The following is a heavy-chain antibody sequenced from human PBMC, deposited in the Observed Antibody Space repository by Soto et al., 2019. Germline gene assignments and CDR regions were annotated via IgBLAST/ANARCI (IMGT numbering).Heavy chain of an antibody. CDR3: ARVAGLRYFDWIRYGMDV. D-gene: IGHD3-9*01. CDR2: INAGNGNT. J-gene: IGHJ6*01. Sequence: ASVKVSCKASGYTFTSYAMHWVRQAPGQRLEWMGWINAGNGNTKYSQKFQGRVTITRDTSASTAYMELSSLRSEDTAVYYCARVAGLRYFDWIRYGMDVWGQGTTVTVSS. CDR1: GYTFTSYA. V-gene: IGHV1-3*01.